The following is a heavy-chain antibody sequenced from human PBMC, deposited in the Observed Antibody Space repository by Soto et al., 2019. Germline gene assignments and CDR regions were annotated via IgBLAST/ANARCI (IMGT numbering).Heavy chain of an antibody. CDR2: ISPLFSTT. CDR1: GDLFNNYA. J-gene: IGHJ4*02. D-gene: IGHD6-13*01. V-gene: IGHV1-69*01. CDR3: AASSSVAAAGYFKF. Sequence: QVQLVQSGAEVKEPGSSVKVSCKATGDLFNNYAFNWVRQAPGQGLCGMGRISPLFSTTNYAQKFQGRVTIGADELTTVVYLEVSNVESEDTAMYYCAASSSVAAAGYFKFWGQGTLVTVSP.